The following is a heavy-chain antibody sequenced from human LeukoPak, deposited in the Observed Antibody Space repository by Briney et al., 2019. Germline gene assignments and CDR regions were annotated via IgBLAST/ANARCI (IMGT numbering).Heavy chain of an antibody. Sequence: GRSLRLSCAASGFTFSSYGMHWVRQAPGKGLEWVAVIWYDGSNKYYADSVKGRFTISRDNSKNTLYLQMHSLRAEDTAVYYCAKDRSGGDYDAFDIWGQGTMVTVSS. CDR2: IWYDGSNK. CDR1: GFTFSSYG. J-gene: IGHJ3*02. V-gene: IGHV3-33*06. CDR3: AKDRSGGDYDAFDI. D-gene: IGHD2-21*02.